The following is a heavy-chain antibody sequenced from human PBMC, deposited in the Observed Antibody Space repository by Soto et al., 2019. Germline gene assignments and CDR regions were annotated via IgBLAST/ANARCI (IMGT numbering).Heavy chain of an antibody. CDR2: IIPIFGTA. J-gene: IGHJ6*02. CDR1: GGTFSSYA. V-gene: IGHV1-69*13. CDR3: AREFWYTPIAVVAV. Sequence: ASVKVSCKASGGTFSSYAISWVRQAPGQGLEWMGGIIPIFGTANYAQKFQGRVTITADESTSTAYMELSSLRSEDTAVYYCAREFWYTPIAVVAVWGQGTTVTVSS. D-gene: IGHD6-19*01.